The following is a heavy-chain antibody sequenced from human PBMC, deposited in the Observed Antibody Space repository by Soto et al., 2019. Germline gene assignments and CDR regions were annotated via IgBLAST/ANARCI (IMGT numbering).Heavy chain of an antibody. CDR1: GGSISSGDYY. D-gene: IGHD6-13*01. J-gene: IGHJ5*02. Sequence: PSETLSLTCTVSGGSISSGDYYWSWIRQPPGKGLEWIGYIYYSGSTYYNPSLKSRVTISVDTSKNQFSLKLSSVTAADTAVYYCARGPDSGYEFIAAAGGWFDPWGQGTLVTVSS. CDR2: IYYSGST. V-gene: IGHV4-30-4*01. CDR3: ARGPDSGYEFIAAAGGWFDP.